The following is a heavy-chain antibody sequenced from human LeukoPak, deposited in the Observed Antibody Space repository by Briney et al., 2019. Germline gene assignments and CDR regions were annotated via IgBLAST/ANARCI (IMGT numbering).Heavy chain of an antibody. J-gene: IGHJ6*02. CDR3: ALRLGSTRDYHYGMDV. Sequence: ASVKVSCKASRHPITGYYIHWVRQAPGQGLEWMGWINPNNGGTNYAQKFQGGVTMTRDTAISTVYMELSRLSSDHTAVYFCALRLGSTRDYHYGMDVWGQGTTVTVSS. CDR2: INPNNGGT. V-gene: IGHV1-2*02. D-gene: IGHD1-26*01. CDR1: RHPITGYY.